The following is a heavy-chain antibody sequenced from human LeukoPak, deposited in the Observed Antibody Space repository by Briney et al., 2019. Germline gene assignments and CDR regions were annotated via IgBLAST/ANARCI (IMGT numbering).Heavy chain of an antibody. Sequence: SETLSLTCSVSGGSISSYYWSWIRQPAGKGLEWIGRIYSSGTITYNPSLQSRVTMSVDTSKNEFSLKMSSVTAADTAVYYCTRDSGTTGEVKFDPWGQGTLVTVSS. CDR3: TRDSGTTGEVKFDP. D-gene: IGHD3-10*01. CDR2: IYSSGTI. V-gene: IGHV4-4*07. CDR1: GGSISSYY. J-gene: IGHJ5*02.